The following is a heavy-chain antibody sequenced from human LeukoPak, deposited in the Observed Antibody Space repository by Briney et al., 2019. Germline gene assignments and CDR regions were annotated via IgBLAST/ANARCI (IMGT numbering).Heavy chain of an antibody. Sequence: SETLSLTCTVSGGSISSSSYYWGWIRQPPGKGLEWIGSIYYSGSTYYNPSLKSRVTISVDTSKNQFSLKLSSVTAADTAVYYCARAGYSCSTSCHKYYFDYWGQGTLVTVSS. V-gene: IGHV4-39*07. D-gene: IGHD2-2*02. J-gene: IGHJ4*02. CDR2: IYYSGST. CDR1: GGSISSSSYY. CDR3: ARAGYSCSTSCHKYYFDY.